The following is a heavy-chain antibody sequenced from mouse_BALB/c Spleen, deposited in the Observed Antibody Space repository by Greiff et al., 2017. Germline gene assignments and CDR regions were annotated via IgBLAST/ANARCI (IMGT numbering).Heavy chain of an antibody. CDR2: IFPGSGNT. D-gene: IGHD1-1*01. Sequence: VQLVESGPELVKPGASVKISCKASGYSFTSYYIHWVKQRPGQGLEWIGWIFPGSGNTKYNEKFKGKATLTADTSSSTAYMQLSSLTSEDSAVYFCASYYYGSFYFDYWGQGTTLTVSS. J-gene: IGHJ2*01. CDR1: GYSFTSYY. CDR3: ASYYYGSFYFDY. V-gene: IGHV1-66*01.